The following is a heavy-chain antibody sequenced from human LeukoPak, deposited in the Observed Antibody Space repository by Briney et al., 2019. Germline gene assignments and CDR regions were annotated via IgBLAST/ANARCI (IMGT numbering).Heavy chain of an antibody. Sequence: PGGSLRLSCAASGFTFSSYAMHWVRQAPGKGLEWVAVISYDGSNKYYADSVKGRFTISRDNSKNTLYLQMNSLRAEDTAVYYCAREGGSYSIDYWGQGTLVTVSS. J-gene: IGHJ4*02. CDR1: GFTFSSYA. V-gene: IGHV3-30*04. CDR2: ISYDGSNK. D-gene: IGHD1-26*01. CDR3: AREGGSYSIDY.